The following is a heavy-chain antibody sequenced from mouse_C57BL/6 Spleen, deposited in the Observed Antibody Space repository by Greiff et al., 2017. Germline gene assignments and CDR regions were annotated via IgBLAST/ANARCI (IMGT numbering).Heavy chain of an antibody. J-gene: IGHJ4*01. Sequence: LQESGPELVKPGASVKISCKASGYAFSSSWMNWVKQRPGKGLEWIGRIYPGDGDTNYNGKFKGKATLTADKSSSTAYMQLSSLTSEDSAVYFGARDGSSPYYAMDYWGQGTSVTVSS. CDR3: ARDGSSPYYAMDY. CDR1: GYAFSSSW. CDR2: IYPGDGDT. V-gene: IGHV1-82*01. D-gene: IGHD1-1*01.